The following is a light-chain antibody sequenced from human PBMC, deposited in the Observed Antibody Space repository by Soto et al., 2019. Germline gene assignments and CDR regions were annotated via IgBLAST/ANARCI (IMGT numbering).Light chain of an antibody. CDR2: GAS. J-gene: IGKJ5*01. V-gene: IGKV3-15*01. Sequence: EFVLTQSPGTLSLSPGERATLSCRASQSVSSDLAWYQQKPGQAPRLVISGASTRATGIPARFSGTGSGTDFTLTISSLQSEDSAVYYCPQYSKWPPITFGQGTRLEIK. CDR1: QSVSSD. CDR3: PQYSKWPPIT.